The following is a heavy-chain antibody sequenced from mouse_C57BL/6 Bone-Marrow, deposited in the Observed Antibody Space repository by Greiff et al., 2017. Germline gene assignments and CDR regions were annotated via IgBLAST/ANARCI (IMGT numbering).Heavy chain of an antibody. D-gene: IGHD3-1*01. V-gene: IGHV1-59*01. Sequence: VQLQQPGAELVRPGTSVKLSCTASGYTFTTYWMHWVKQRPGQGLEWIGVIDPSDSYTNYNQKLTGKATLTVATSASTAYMQLSSLTSEDSAVYCCARSGYPAWFAYGGQGTLGTVSA. J-gene: IGHJ3*01. CDR2: IDPSDSYT. CDR3: ARSGYPAWFAY. CDR1: GYTFTTYW.